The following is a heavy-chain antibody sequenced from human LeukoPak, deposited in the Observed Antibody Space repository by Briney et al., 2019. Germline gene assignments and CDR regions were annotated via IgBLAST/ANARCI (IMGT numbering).Heavy chain of an antibody. V-gene: IGHV4-34*01. D-gene: IGHD2-15*01. CDR2: IYYSGST. CDR1: GGSFSGYY. J-gene: IGHJ4*02. CDR3: ARDRYCSGGSCYVEGYFDY. Sequence: SETLSLTCAVYGGSFSGYYWGWIRQPPGKGLEWIGSIYYSGSTYYNPSLKSRVTVSVDTSKNQFSLKLSSVTAADTAVYYCARDRYCSGGSCYVEGYFDYWGQGTLVTVSS.